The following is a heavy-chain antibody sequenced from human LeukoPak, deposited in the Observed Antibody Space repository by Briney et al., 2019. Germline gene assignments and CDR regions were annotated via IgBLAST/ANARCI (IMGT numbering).Heavy chain of an antibody. J-gene: IGHJ4*02. CDR3: AKGVLVPPTYFDY. CDR1: GFTFSSYR. Sequence: GGSLRLSCAASGFTFSSYRMHWVRQAPGKGLEWVAYIRYDGNTKYYADSVKGRFTISRDNSKNTLFLQMNSLRAEDTAVYYCAKGVLVPPTYFDYWGQGTLVTVSS. V-gene: IGHV3-30*02. CDR2: IRYDGNTK. D-gene: IGHD3-3*01.